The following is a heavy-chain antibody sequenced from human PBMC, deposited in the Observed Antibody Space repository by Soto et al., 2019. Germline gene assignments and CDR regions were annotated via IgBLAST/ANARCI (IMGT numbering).Heavy chain of an antibody. D-gene: IGHD4-17*01. V-gene: IGHV3-23*01. CDR1: GFTFSSYA. CDR3: AKKAGATVTQMKAFDI. Sequence: GGSLRLSCAASGFTFSSYAMSWVRQAPGKGLEWVSAISGSGGSTYYADSVKGRFTISRDNSKNTLYLQMNSLRAEDTAVYYCAKKAGATVTQMKAFDIWGQGTMVTVSS. J-gene: IGHJ3*02. CDR2: ISGSGGST.